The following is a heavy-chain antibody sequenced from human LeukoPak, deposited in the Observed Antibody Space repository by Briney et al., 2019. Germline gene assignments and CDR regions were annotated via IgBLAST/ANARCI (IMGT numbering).Heavy chain of an antibody. CDR3: ARDRRGYTSTFGNWFDP. Sequence: KPSETLSLTCSVSGGSISSSSYYWSWIRQPAGKGLEWIGRIYTSGSTNYNPSLKSRVTISLNTSKNQFSLKLSSVTAADTAVYYCARDRRGYTSTFGNWFDPWGQGTLVTVSS. D-gene: IGHD5-12*01. V-gene: IGHV4-61*02. CDR2: IYTSGST. J-gene: IGHJ5*02. CDR1: GGSISSSSYY.